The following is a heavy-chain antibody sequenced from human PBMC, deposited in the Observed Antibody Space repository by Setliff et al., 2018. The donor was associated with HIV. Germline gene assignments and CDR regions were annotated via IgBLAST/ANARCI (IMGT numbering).Heavy chain of an antibody. D-gene: IGHD3-3*01. CDR3: ARHDFWSGYHNWFDP. J-gene: IGHJ5*02. CDR1: GGSISSSTYY. CDR2: IYHSGFT. V-gene: IGHV4-39*01. Sequence: SETLSLTCSVSGGSISSSTYYWGWIRQPPGQGLEWIGSIYHSGFTYHNPSLKSRITLSVDTSKNQFSLKLSSVTAADTAVYYCARHDFWSGYHNWFDPWGQGTLVTVSS.